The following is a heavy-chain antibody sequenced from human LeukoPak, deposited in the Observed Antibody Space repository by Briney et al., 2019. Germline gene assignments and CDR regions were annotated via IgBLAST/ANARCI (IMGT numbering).Heavy chain of an antibody. CDR1: GYIFSNYD. J-gene: IGHJ6*03. V-gene: IGHV1-8*01. CDR2: MNPNSGNT. Sequence: ASVKVSCKASGYIFSNYDINWVRQATGQGLEWMGWMNPNSGNTGFAQKFKGRVTMTRNTSISIAYMELRSLRSEDTAVYYCARGLLDICSGGSCYSYYYYYYMDVWGKGTTVTVSS. CDR3: ARGLLDICSGGSCYSYYYYYYMDV. D-gene: IGHD2-15*01.